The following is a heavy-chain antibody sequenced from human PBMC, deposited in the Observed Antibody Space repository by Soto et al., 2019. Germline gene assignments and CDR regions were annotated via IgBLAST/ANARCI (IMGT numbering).Heavy chain of an antibody. CDR3: AKDRLGGNFDY. Sequence: GGSLRLSCAASGFKFNNYAMNWVRQAPGKGLEWVATISGTGGSTYCADSVKGRFTISRDNSKNTLYLQMNSLRVEDTAVYYCAKDRLGGNFDYWGQGTQVTVSS. CDR1: GFKFNNYA. CDR2: ISGTGGST. J-gene: IGHJ4*02. V-gene: IGHV3-23*01.